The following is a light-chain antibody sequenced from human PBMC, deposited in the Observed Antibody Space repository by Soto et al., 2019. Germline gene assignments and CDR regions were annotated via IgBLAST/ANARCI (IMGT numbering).Light chain of an antibody. J-gene: IGLJ7*01. CDR1: SGHSNYA. V-gene: IGLV4-69*01. CDR3: QTCGTGIAIVV. CDR2: VNSGGSH. Sequence: QLVLTQSPSASASLGASVKLTCTLSSGHSNYAIAWHQQQPEKGPRYLMKVNSGGSHIKGDGLPDRFSGSSSGAERYLFISSLQSEDEADYYCQTCGTGIAIVVFGGGTQLTVL.